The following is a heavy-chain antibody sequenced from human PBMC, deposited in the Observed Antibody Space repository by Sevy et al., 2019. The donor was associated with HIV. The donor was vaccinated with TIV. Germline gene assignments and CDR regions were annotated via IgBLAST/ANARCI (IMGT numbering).Heavy chain of an antibody. CDR3: ARAYCSCGSCYSLAY. D-gene: IGHD2-15*01. J-gene: IGHJ4*02. V-gene: IGHV1-18*01. CDR1: GYTFTSYR. CDR2: VSAHNGDT. Sequence: PSVKVSCKASGYTFTSYRIYWVRQAPGQGLEWMGWVSAHNGDTNYVQKVQGRVAMTTDTSTSTAYMELRSLTSDDTAVYYCARAYCSCGSCYSLAYWGQGSLVTVSS.